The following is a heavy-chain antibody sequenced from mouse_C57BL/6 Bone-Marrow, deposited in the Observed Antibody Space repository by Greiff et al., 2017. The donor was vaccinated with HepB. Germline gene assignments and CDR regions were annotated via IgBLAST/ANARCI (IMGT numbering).Heavy chain of an antibody. J-gene: IGHJ3*01. Sequence: VKLMESGPELVKPGASVKISCKASGYSFTSYYIHWVKQRPGQGLEWIGWIYPGSGNTKYNEKFKGKATLTADTSSSTAYMQLSSLTSEDSAVYYCARGALPAWFAYWGQGTLVTVSA. V-gene: IGHV1-66*01. CDR2: IYPGSGNT. CDR3: ARGALPAWFAY. CDR1: GYSFTSYY. D-gene: IGHD2-12*01.